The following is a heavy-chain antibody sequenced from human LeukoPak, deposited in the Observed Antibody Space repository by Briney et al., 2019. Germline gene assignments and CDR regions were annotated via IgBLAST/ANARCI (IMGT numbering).Heavy chain of an antibody. CDR1: GFTFSSYT. J-gene: IGHJ4*02. Sequence: GGSLRLSCAASGFTFSSYTMNWVRKAPGTGLEWVSSISSSTTYIYYADSVKGRFTISRDNSKNSLYLQMNSLRAEDTAVYYCARGTIYYDSSGYLIDYWGQGTLVTVSS. D-gene: IGHD3-22*01. CDR2: ISSSTTYI. V-gene: IGHV3-21*01. CDR3: ARGTIYYDSSGYLIDY.